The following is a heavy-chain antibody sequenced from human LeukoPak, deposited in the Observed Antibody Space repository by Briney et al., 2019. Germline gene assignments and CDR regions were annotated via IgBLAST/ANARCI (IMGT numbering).Heavy chain of an antibody. CDR3: ARAGRYCSGGSCYWFDP. D-gene: IGHD2-15*01. V-gene: IGHV4-4*07. J-gene: IGHJ5*02. Sequence: SETLSLSCTVSGGSISSYYWSWIRQPAGKGLEWIGRIYTSGSTNYNPSLTSRVTMSVDTSKNQFSLKLSSVTAADTAVYYCARAGRYCSGGSCYWFDPWGQGTLVTVSS. CDR1: GGSISSYY. CDR2: IYTSGST.